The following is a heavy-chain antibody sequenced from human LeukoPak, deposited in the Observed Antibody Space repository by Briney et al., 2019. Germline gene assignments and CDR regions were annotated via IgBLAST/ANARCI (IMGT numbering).Heavy chain of an antibody. V-gene: IGHV3-74*01. CDR2: INSDGSST. D-gene: IGHD3-10*01. CDR3: VRSGSSYKGPYYFDY. J-gene: IGHJ4*02. CDR1: GFTFSSYW. Sequence: PGGSLRLSCAASGFTFSSYWMHWVRQAPGKGLVWVSRINSDGSSTSYADSVKGRFTISRDNAKNVLYLQMNSLRAEDTAVYYCVRSGSSYKGPYYFDYWGQGTLVTVSS.